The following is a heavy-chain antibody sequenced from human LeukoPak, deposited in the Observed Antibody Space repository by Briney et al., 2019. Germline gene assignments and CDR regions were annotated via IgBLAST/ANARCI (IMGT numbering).Heavy chain of an antibody. CDR3: ARVYPGVRGVPIPGY. Sequence: GGSLRLSCAASGFTFSSYSMNWVRQAPGKGLEWVSVIYSGGSTYYADSVKGRFTISRDNSKNTLYLQMNSLRAEDTAVYYCARVYPGVRGVPIPGYWGQGTLVTVSS. CDR1: GFTFSSYS. D-gene: IGHD3-10*01. J-gene: IGHJ4*02. V-gene: IGHV3-53*01. CDR2: IYSGGST.